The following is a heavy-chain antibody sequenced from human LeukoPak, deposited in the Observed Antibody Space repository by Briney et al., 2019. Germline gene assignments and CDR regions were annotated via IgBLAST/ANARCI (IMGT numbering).Heavy chain of an antibody. CDR3: ARHVYGGNSGFDY. D-gene: IGHD4-23*01. CDR2: INHSGST. Sequence: SETLSLTCAVYGGSFSGYYWSWIRQPPGKGLEWIGEINHSGSTNYNPSLKSRVTISVDTSKNQFSLKLSSVTAADTAVYYCARHVYGGNSGFDYWGQGTLVTVSS. V-gene: IGHV4-34*01. CDR1: GGSFSGYY. J-gene: IGHJ4*02.